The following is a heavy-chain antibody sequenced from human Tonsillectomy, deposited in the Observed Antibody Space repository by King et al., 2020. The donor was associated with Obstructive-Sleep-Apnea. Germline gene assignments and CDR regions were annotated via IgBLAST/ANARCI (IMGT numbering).Heavy chain of an antibody. J-gene: IGHJ4*02. CDR3: TVIVVVTAASDY. CDR2: IRSKANSYAT. CDR1: GFTFSGSA. Sequence: VQLVESGGGLVQPGGSLKLSCAASGFTFSGSAMHWVRQASGKGLEWVGRIRSKANSYATAYAASVKGRFTISRDDSKNTAYLQMNSLKTEDTAVYYCTVIVVVTAASDYWGQGTLVTVSS. V-gene: IGHV3-73*01. D-gene: IGHD2-21*02.